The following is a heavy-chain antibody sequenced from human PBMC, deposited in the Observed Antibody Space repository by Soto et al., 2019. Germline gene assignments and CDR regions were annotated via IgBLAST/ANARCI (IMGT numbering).Heavy chain of an antibody. CDR2: IYYSGST. CDR1: GGSISSSSYY. CDR3: ARGFATVVTVDY. V-gene: IGHV4-39*01. J-gene: IGHJ4*02. D-gene: IGHD4-17*01. Sequence: QLQLQESGPGLVKPSETLSLTCTVSGGSISSSSYYWGWIRQPPGKGLEWIGSIYYSGSTYYNPSIKSPVSISVDRAKNQFSRELSSGTAADTAVYYCARGFATVVTVDYWGQGTLVTVSS.